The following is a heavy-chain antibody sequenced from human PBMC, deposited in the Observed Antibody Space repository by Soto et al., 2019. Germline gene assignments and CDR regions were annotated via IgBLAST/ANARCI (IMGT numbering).Heavy chain of an antibody. CDR2: ISSNGGST. J-gene: IGHJ4*02. CDR1: GFTFSSYA. V-gene: IGHV3-64*01. CDR3: ARGTDGSGLFGY. D-gene: IGHD6-19*01. Sequence: ESGGGLVQPGGSLRLSCAASGFTFSSYAMHWVRQAPGKGLEYVSAISSNGGSTYYANSVKGRFTISRDNSKNTLYLQMGSLRAEDMAVYYCARGTDGSGLFGYWGQGTLVTVSS.